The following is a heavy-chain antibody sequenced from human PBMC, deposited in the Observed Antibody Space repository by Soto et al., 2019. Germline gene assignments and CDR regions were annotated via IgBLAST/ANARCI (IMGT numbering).Heavy chain of an antibody. V-gene: IGHV4-30-2*01. Sequence: QLQLQESGSRLVKSSETLSLTCGVSGDTISTGGYSWAWIRQPPGKALEWIGHTYHSGNPYYNPSLKRRVIRSADRSKNHCSLEVGAVTAAYSAAYCCATETSGAYVGHFDPWGQGTLVTVSS. CDR1: GDTISTGGYS. D-gene: IGHD4-17*01. J-gene: IGHJ5*02. CDR2: TYHSGNP. CDR3: ATETSGAYVGHFDP.